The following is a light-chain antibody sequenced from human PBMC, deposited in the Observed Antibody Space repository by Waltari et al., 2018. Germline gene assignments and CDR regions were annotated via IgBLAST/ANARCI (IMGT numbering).Light chain of an antibody. CDR3: QQYNSYSYT. V-gene: IGKV1-5*03. J-gene: IGKJ2*01. CDR1: RSISSW. CDR2: KAS. Sequence: DIQMTQSPSTLSASVCDRVTITCRASRSISSWLAWYQQTPGKAPKLLIYKASSLESGVPSRFSGSGSGTEFTLTISSLQPDDFATYYCQQYNSYSYTFGQGTKLEIK.